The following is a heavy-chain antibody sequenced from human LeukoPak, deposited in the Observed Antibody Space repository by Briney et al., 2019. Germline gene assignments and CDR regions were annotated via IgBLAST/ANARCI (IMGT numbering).Heavy chain of an antibody. CDR3: SLLAVASPQDY. J-gene: IGHJ4*02. D-gene: IGHD6-19*01. V-gene: IGHV3-48*03. CDR2: ISSSGSTV. Sequence: GGSLRLSCAASGFSFSTYEMHWVRQAPGKGLEWVSDISSSGSTVYYADSVKGRFTTSRDNANNYLYQQMHSLRAEDTAVYYCSLLAVASPQDYWGQGTLVTVSS. CDR1: GFSFSTYE.